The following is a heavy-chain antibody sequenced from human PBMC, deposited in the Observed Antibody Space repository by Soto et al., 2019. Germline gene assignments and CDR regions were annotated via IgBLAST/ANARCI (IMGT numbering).Heavy chain of an antibody. CDR3: ARGGLHLGEFSLGQFDS. J-gene: IGHJ4*02. Sequence: QVQLQGSGPRLVKPSEALSLSCTVSGVSVTGGNFFWCWVRQPPGKTLEWLGCISNSETTNSNPPLKNRLTLSLDTSRNQFSLRLNSVTAADTAVYFCARGGLHLGEFSLGQFDSWGQGTLVNVSS. CDR2: ISNSETT. D-gene: IGHD3-16*02. V-gene: IGHV4-61*01. CDR1: GVSVTGGNFF.